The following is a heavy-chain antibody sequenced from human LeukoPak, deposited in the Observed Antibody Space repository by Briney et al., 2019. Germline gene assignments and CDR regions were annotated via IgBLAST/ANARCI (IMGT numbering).Heavy chain of an antibody. D-gene: IGHD6-6*01. Sequence: ASVKVSCKVSGYTLTELSMHWVRQAPGKGLEWMGGFDPEDGETIYAQKFQGRVTMTEDTSTDTAYMELSSLRSEDTAVYYCAIGSVYSSPSGIDYWGQGTLVTVSS. J-gene: IGHJ4*02. CDR2: FDPEDGET. CDR1: GYTLTELS. CDR3: AIGSVYSSPSGIDY. V-gene: IGHV1-24*01.